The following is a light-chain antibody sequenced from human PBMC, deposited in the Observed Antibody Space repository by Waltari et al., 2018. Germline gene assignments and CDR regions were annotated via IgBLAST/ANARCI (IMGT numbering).Light chain of an antibody. CDR3: QSYDTSLSVV. V-gene: IGLV1-40*01. Sequence: QSVLPQPPSVSGAPGQRVSIPCPGSGSNLGAGYAVHWYQQHPGKAPKLLIYGTSTRPPGVPDRFFGSQSGTSASLAITALQAEDEAEYYCQSYDTSLSVVFGGGTKLTVL. CDR1: GSNLGAGYA. J-gene: IGLJ2*01. CDR2: GTS.